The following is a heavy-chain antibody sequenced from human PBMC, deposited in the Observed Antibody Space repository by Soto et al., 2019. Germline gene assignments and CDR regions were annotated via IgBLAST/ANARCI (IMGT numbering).Heavy chain of an antibody. V-gene: IGHV3-21*01. Sequence: SLRLSCAASGFTFSSYSMNWVRQAPGKGLEWVSSISSSSSYIYYADSVKGRFTISRDNAKNSLYLQMNSLRAEDTAVYYCARDSSRLSATFDPWGQGTLVTVSS. J-gene: IGHJ5*02. CDR2: ISSSSSYI. CDR1: GFTFSSYS. D-gene: IGHD6-13*01. CDR3: ARDSSRLSATFDP.